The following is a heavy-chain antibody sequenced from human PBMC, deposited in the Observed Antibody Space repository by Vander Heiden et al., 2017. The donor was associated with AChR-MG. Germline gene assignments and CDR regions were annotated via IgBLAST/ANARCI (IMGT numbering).Heavy chain of an antibody. Sequence: EVQLVESGGGLVQPGGSLRLSCAASGFTFSSYDMHWVRQATGKGLEWVSAIGTAGDTYYPGSVKGRFTISRENAKNSLYLQMNSLRAGDTAVYYCARVRSGGDYDAFDIWGQGTMVTVSS. J-gene: IGHJ3*02. CDR1: GFTFSSYD. D-gene: IGHD4-17*01. CDR2: IGTAGDT. V-gene: IGHV3-13*01. CDR3: ARVRSGGDYDAFDI.